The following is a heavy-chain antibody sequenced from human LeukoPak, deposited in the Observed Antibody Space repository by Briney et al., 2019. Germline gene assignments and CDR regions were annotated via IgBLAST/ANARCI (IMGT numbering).Heavy chain of an antibody. CDR2: INPNSGGT. CDR3: AREADIVVVPAAILGA. Sequence: ASVKVSCKASGYTFTGYYMYWVRQAPGQGLEWMGWINPNSGGTNYAQKFQGRVTMTRDTSISTAYMELSRLRSDDTAVYYCAREADIVVVPAAILGAWGQGTLVTVSS. CDR1: GYTFTGYY. J-gene: IGHJ5*02. V-gene: IGHV1-2*02. D-gene: IGHD2-2*02.